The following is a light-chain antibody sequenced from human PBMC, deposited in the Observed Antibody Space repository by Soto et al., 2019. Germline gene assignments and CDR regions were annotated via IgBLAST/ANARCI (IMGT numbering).Light chain of an antibody. Sequence: EIVVTQSPATGCFCRGGIATLSCRASQSVSSYLAWYQQKPGQAPRLLIYDASNRATGIPARFSGSGSGTDFTLTISSLEPQDFAVYYCQQRSNWPPTFGQGTRLEI. J-gene: IGKJ5*01. CDR1: QSVSSY. CDR3: QQRSNWPPT. CDR2: DAS. V-gene: IGKV3-11*01.